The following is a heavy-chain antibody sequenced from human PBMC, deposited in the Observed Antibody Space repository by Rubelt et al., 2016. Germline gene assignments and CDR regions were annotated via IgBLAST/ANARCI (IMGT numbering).Heavy chain of an antibody. CDR3: AHSPYSSSWYYFDY. J-gene: IGHJ4*02. CDR1: GFSLSTSGVG. V-gene: IGHV2-5*02. Sequence: QITLKESGPTLVKPTQTLTLTCTFSGFSLSTSGVGVGWIRQPPGKALEWLALIYWDDDKRYSPSLKSRLTITKETPKNQVFLTRTNMDPGDTATYYCAHSPYSSSWYYFDYWGQGTLVTVSS. D-gene: IGHD6-13*01. CDR2: IYWDDDK.